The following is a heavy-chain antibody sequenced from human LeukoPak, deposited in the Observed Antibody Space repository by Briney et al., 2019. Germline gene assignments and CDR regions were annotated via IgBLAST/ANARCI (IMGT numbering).Heavy chain of an antibody. V-gene: IGHV3-30*18. CDR3: AKDHGGFYYYDSSGIDY. CDR2: ISYDGSNK. D-gene: IGHD3-22*01. CDR1: GFTFSSYG. Sequence: GGSLRLSCAASGFTFSSYGMHWIRQAPGKGLEWVAVISYDGSNKYYADSVKGRFTISRDNSKNTLYLQMNSLRAEDTAVYYCAKDHGGFYYYDSSGIDYWGQGTLVTVSS. J-gene: IGHJ4*02.